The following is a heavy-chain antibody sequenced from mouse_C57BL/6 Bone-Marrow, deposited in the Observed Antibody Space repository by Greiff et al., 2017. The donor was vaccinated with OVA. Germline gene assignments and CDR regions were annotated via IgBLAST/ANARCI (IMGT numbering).Heavy chain of an antibody. CDR1: GYTFTTYP. Sequence: QVQLQQSGAELVKPGASVKMSCKASGYTFTTYPIEWMKQNHGKSLEWIGNFHPYNDDTKYNEKFKGKATLTVEKSSSTVYLELSRFTSDYSAVYYCARGGPYYSNYYAMDYWGQGTSVTVSS. CDR2: FHPYNDDT. D-gene: IGHD2-5*01. V-gene: IGHV1-47*01. J-gene: IGHJ4*01. CDR3: ARGGPYYSNYYAMDY.